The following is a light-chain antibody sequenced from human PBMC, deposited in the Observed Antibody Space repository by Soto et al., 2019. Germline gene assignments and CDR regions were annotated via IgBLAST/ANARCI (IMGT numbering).Light chain of an antibody. CDR1: SNDVGYYDH. Sequence: QSALTQPASVSGSPGQSITISCTGTSNDVGYYDHVSWYQHYPGKAPQVIIYEVFSRPSGVSNRFSASKSGNTASLTISGLQAEDEAHYYCCSFASTQTGVFGGGTKLTVL. V-gene: IGLV2-14*01. CDR2: EVF. J-gene: IGLJ3*02. CDR3: CSFASTQTGV.